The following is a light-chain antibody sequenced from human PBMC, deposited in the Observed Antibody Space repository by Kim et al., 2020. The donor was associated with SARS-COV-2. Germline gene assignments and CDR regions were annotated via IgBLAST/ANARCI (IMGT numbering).Light chain of an antibody. CDR1: SLRSYY. J-gene: IGLJ2*01. CDR2: GKN. V-gene: IGLV3-19*01. Sequence: SYELTQDPAVSVALGQTVRITCQGDSLRSYYASWYQQKPGQAPVLVIYGKNNQPSGIPDRFSGSSSGNTASFTITGAQAEDEADYYCNSRDSSGNPDVVF. CDR3: NSRDSSGNPDVV.